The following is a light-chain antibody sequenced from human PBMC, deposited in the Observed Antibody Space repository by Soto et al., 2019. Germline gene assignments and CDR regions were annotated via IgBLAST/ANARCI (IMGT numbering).Light chain of an antibody. J-gene: IGLJ1*01. Sequence: QSVLTQPPSASGSPGQSVTISCTGTSSDVGGYNSVSWYQQHPGKAPKLMIYEVSERPSGVPDRFSGSKSGNTASLTVSGLQAEDEADYYCSSYAGSNNPYVFGTGTKLTVL. CDR2: EVS. V-gene: IGLV2-8*01. CDR1: SSDVGGYNS. CDR3: SSYAGSNNPYV.